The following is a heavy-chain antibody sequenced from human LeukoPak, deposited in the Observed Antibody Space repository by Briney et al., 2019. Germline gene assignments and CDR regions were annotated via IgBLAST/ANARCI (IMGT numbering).Heavy chain of an antibody. V-gene: IGHV3-30*04. CDR3: AKDLVGVGATMNMDY. CDR2: ISYDGSHK. Sequence: GGSLRLSCAASRFTFSSYAMHWVRQAPGKGLEWVAVISYDGSHKYYADSVKGRFTISRDNSKNTLYLQMNSLRAEDTAVYYCAKDLVGVGATMNMDYWGQGTLVTVSS. J-gene: IGHJ4*02. CDR1: RFTFSSYA. D-gene: IGHD1-26*01.